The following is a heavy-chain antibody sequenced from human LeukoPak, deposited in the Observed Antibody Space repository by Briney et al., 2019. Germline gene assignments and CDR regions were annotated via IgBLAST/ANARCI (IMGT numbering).Heavy chain of an antibody. CDR1: GYAFTDFF. Sequence: APVKVSCKPSGYAFTDFFMHWVRQAPGQGLEWMGWMNSNSGGANYEQKFQGRVTMTRDTSTSTAYMELSSLRSDDSAVYYCARGHCSIGTCDVFYFDYWGQGILVTVSS. V-gene: IGHV1-2*02. J-gene: IGHJ4*02. CDR2: MNSNSGGA. CDR3: ARGHCSIGTCDVFYFDY. D-gene: IGHD2-15*01.